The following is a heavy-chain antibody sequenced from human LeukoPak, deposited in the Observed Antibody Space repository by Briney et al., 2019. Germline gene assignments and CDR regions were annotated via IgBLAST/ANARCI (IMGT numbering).Heavy chain of an antibody. CDR3: ATGGDITTGSFDY. CDR1: GYTLTELS. J-gene: IGHJ4*02. V-gene: IGHV1-24*01. D-gene: IGHD3-22*01. CDR2: FDPEDGET. Sequence: ASVKVSCKVSGYTLTELSMHWVRQAPGKGLEWMGGFDPEDGETIYAQKFQGRVTMTEDTSTDTAYMGLSSLRSEDTAVYYCATGGDITTGSFDYWGQGTLVTVSS.